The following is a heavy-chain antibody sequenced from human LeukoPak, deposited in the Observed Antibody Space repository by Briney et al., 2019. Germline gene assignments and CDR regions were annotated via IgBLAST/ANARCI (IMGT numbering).Heavy chain of an antibody. CDR1: GGSITSYY. J-gene: IGHJ5*02. CDR2: ISYSGST. V-gene: IGHV4-59*01. D-gene: IGHD3-10*01. CDR3: ARGGRGVISYWFDH. Sequence: SETLSLTCTVSGGSITSYYWSLIRQPPGKGVEWIGYISYSGSTNYNPSLTSRGTISVDTSKNQFSLKLSSVTVADTAVYYCARGGRGVISYWFDHWGQGTLVTVSS.